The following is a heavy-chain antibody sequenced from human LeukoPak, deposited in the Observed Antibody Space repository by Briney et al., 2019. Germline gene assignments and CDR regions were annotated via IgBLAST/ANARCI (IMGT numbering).Heavy chain of an antibody. Sequence: SSVNVSCTASVYTFSSYGLNWVRQPPAHGLGGLGWISLYNGETNYDQSLHGRVTMTRATSTTTAPMELRRLTSDATAVYYCVRALRYSSSSGAAFDIWGQGTMVTVSS. CDR1: VYTFSSYG. J-gene: IGHJ3*02. V-gene: IGHV1-18*01. CDR2: ISLYNGET. D-gene: IGHD6-6*01. CDR3: VRALRYSSSSGAAFDI.